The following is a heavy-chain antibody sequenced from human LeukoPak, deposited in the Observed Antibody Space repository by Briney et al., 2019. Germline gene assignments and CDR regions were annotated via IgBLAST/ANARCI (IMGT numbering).Heavy chain of an antibody. Sequence: ASVKVSCKASGYTFTIYDINWVRQATGQGLEWMGWMNPNTGNTGSAQRFQGRGTMTRDTSISTAYMELSSLRSEDTAVYYCARGPLVRLPSSFDPWGQGTRVTVSS. CDR3: ARGPLVRLPSSFDP. D-gene: IGHD3-16*02. V-gene: IGHV1-8*01. CDR2: MNPNTGNT. J-gene: IGHJ5*02. CDR1: GYTFTIYD.